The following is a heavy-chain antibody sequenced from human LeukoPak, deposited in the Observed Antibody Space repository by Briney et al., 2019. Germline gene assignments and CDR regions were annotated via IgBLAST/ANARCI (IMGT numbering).Heavy chain of an antibody. D-gene: IGHD2/OR15-2a*01. J-gene: IGHJ4*02. CDR1: GSTFSNYA. CDR3: AKEWTSMTYFDY. CDR2: ISGSAGST. V-gene: IGHV3-23*01. Sequence: GGSLRLSCVASGSTFSNYALTWIRQAPGKGLEWVSAISGSAGSTHYADSVKGRFTISRDNSKNTLYLQMNRLRAEDTAVYYCAKEWTSMTYFDYWGQGTLVTVSS.